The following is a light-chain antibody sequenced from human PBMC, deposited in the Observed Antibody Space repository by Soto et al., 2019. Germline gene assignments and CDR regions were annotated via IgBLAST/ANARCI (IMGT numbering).Light chain of an antibody. CDR2: TTS. J-gene: IGKJ3*01. V-gene: IGKV1-39*01. CDR3: QQSYITPFT. CDR1: QSISSY. Sequence: DIQLTQSPSSLSASVGDRVTITCRESQSISSYLNWYQQKPGKAPKILIYTTSSFQSGVPSRFSGSGSGTDFTLTISSLQPDEFATYYCQQSYITPFTCGPGTKVDIK.